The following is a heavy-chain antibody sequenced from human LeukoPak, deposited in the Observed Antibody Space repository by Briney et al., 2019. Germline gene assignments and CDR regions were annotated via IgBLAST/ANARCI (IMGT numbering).Heavy chain of an antibody. Sequence: SETLSLTCSVSGGSISSYYWSWIRQPAGKGLEWIGRMFTSGSTNYNPSLKSRVTMSVDTSKNQFSLKLSSVTAADTAVYYCARGQQHSSSWSWFDPWGQGTLVTVSS. CDR2: MFTSGST. CDR1: GGSISSYY. J-gene: IGHJ5*02. V-gene: IGHV4-4*07. D-gene: IGHD6-13*01. CDR3: ARGQQHSSSWSWFDP.